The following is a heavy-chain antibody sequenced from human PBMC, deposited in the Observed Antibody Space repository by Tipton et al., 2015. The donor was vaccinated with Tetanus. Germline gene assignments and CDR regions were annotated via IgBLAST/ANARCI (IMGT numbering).Heavy chain of an antibody. Sequence: QVQLVQSGPEVKKPGASVKVSCKTSGYTFSSSGISWVRQAPGQGLEWMGWISAYNGVTDSAQKFQGRVTMTRNTSISTAYMELSSLRSEDTAVYYCATYRSGWYNYFDYWGQGTLVTVSS. CDR2: ISAYNGVT. V-gene: IGHV1-18*01. J-gene: IGHJ4*02. D-gene: IGHD6-19*01. CDR1: GYTFSSSG. CDR3: ATYRSGWYNYFDY.